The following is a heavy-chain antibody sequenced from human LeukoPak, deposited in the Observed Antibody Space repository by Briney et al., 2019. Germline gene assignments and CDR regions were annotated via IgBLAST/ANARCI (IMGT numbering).Heavy chain of an antibody. D-gene: IGHD3-22*01. CDR2: INPNSGGT. Sequence: ASVKVSCKASGYTFTGYYMHWVRQAPGQGLEWMGWINPNSGGTNYAQKFQGRVTMTRDTSISTAYMELSRLRSDDTAVYYCARIFAGDSRNDYWGQGTLVTVSS. J-gene: IGHJ4*02. CDR1: GYTFTGYY. CDR3: ARIFAGDSRNDY. V-gene: IGHV1-2*02.